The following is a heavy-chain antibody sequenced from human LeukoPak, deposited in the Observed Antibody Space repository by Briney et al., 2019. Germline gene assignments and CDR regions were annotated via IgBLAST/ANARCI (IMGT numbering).Heavy chain of an antibody. CDR2: ISYDGRQN. CDR3: ARVYLERLTAGYFDH. D-gene: IGHD2-8*01. Sequence: GGSLRLSCAASGFTFNDYYMSWIRQAPGKGLEWVAVISYDGRQNYYADSVKGRFTISRDNSKNALYLQMNSLRDEDSAAYYCARVYLERLTAGYFDHWGQGTWVTVSP. CDR1: GFTFNDYY. J-gene: IGHJ4*02. V-gene: IGHV3-30*04.